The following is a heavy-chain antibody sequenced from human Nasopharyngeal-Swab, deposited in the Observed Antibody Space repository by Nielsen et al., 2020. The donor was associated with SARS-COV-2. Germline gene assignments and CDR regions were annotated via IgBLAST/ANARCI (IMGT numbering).Heavy chain of an antibody. CDR2: ISNSAKTI. CDR3: AREGSGSTYYMDV. Sequence: GESLKISCAASGFTFSAFGMNWVRQAPGKGLEWVSHISNSAKTIYYADSVKGRCTISSDTATNSLYLQMDRLRVEDTAVYYCAREGSGSTYYMDVWGKGTTVSVYS. V-gene: IGHV3-48*03. J-gene: IGHJ6*03. CDR1: GFTFSAFG.